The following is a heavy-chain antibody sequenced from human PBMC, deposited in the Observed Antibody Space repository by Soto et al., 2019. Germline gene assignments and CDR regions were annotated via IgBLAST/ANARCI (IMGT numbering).Heavy chain of an antibody. J-gene: IGHJ4*02. V-gene: IGHV3-30*03. CDR2: ISSDGSRK. CDR1: GFTFGNFG. CDR3: ARGCSGGTNCFYFDF. Sequence: QVQLVESGGGVVQPGRSLRLSCAASGFTFGNFGIHWVRQAPGKGLEWVADISSDGSRKFYADSVKGRFTISRDNSKNTLYLQMNSLRTDDTAVYFCARGCSGGTNCFYFDFWGQGILVTVSS. D-gene: IGHD6-13*01.